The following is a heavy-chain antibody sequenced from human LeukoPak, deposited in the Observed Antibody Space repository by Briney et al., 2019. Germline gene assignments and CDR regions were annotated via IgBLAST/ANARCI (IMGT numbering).Heavy chain of an antibody. D-gene: IGHD4-17*01. Sequence: GGSLRLSCAASGFTFSSYWMTWVRQAPGKGLEWVANIKQDESEKYYVDSVKGRFTVSRDNAQNSLYLQMNSLRAEDTAVYFCARTVYYYAVDLWGQGTTATVSS. J-gene: IGHJ6*02. CDR1: GFTFSSYW. CDR3: ARTVYYYAVDL. V-gene: IGHV3-7*01. CDR2: IKQDESEK.